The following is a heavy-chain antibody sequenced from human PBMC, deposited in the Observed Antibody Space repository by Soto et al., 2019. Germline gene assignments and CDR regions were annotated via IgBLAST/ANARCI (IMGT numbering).Heavy chain of an antibody. V-gene: IGHV4-31*03. J-gene: IGHJ3*02. CDR1: GGSISSGGYY. Sequence: TLSLTCTVSGGSISSGGYYWSWIRQHPGKGLEWSGYIYYSGSTYYIPALKSRVTISVDTSKNQFSINMSSVTAADTAVYYCARDQKDSDFNGFLYHDAFDIWGQGTMVTVSS. D-gene: IGHD2-8*01. CDR3: ARDQKDSDFNGFLYHDAFDI. CDR2: IYYSGST.